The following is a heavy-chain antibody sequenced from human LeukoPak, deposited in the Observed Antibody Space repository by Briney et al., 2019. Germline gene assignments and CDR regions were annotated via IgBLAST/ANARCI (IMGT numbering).Heavy chain of an antibody. CDR1: GLTFSTYW. J-gene: IGHJ6*03. CDR2: IKKDGTEK. V-gene: IGHV3-7*03. Sequence: GGSLRLSCAASGLTFSTYWMTWVRQAPGKGLEWVANIKKDGTEKHYVDSVKGRFNISRDNTRNSLYLQMNSLRAEDTAVYYCARAPDTAMVNYYYYYMDVWGKGTTVTISS. D-gene: IGHD5-18*01. CDR3: ARAPDTAMVNYYYYYMDV.